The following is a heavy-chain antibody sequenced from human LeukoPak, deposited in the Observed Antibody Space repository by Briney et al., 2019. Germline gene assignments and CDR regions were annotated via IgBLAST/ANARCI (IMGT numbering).Heavy chain of an antibody. J-gene: IGHJ4*02. CDR2: IYTSGST. V-gene: IGHV4-61*02. CDR3: ARTDYDFREVLDY. Sequence: SETLSLTCTVSGGSISSGSYYWSWIRQPAGKGLEWIGRIYTSGSTNYNPSLKSRVTISVDTSKNQFSLKLSSVTAADTAVYYCARTDYDFREVLDYWGQGTLVTVSS. D-gene: IGHD3-3*01. CDR1: GGSISSGSYY.